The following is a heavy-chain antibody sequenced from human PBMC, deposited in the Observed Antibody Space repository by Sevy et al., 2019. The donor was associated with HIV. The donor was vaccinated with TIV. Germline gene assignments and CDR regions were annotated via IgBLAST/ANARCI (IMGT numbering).Heavy chain of an antibody. CDR1: GGTFSSYA. D-gene: IGHD3-22*01. V-gene: IGHV1-69*13. Sequence: ASVKVSCKASGGTFSSYAISWVRQAPGQGLEWMGGIIPIFGTANYAQKFQGRVTITADESTSTAYMEVSSLRSEDTAVYYCARGGYYYDSSGYYSNFDYWGQGTLVTVSS. CDR2: IIPIFGTA. CDR3: ARGGYYYDSSGYYSNFDY. J-gene: IGHJ4*02.